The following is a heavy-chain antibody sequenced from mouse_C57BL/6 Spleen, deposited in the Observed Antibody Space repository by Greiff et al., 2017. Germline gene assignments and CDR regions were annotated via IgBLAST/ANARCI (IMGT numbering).Heavy chain of an antibody. CDR3: AAPLYDGSHWYFDV. J-gene: IGHJ1*03. CDR1: GYTFTSYW. V-gene: IGHV1-74*01. CDR2: IHPSDSDT. D-gene: IGHD2-3*01. Sequence: VKLQQPGAELVKPGASVKVSCKASGYTFTSYWMHWVKQRPGQGLEWIGRIHPSDSDTNYNQKFKGKATLTVDKSSSTAYMQLSSLTSEDSAVYYCAAPLYDGSHWYFDVWGTGTTVTVSS.